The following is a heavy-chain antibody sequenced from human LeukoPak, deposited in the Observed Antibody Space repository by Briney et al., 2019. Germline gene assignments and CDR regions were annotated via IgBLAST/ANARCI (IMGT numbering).Heavy chain of an antibody. V-gene: IGHV1-69*04. D-gene: IGHD3-3*01. Sequence: SVKVSCKASGGTFSNYAISWVRQAPGQGLEWMGRIIPILGIANYAQKFQGRVTITADKSTSTAYMELSSLRSEDTAVYYCARDIYEYYFDYWGQGTLVTVSS. CDR1: GGTFSNYA. CDR3: ARDIYEYYFDY. CDR2: IIPILGIA. J-gene: IGHJ4*02.